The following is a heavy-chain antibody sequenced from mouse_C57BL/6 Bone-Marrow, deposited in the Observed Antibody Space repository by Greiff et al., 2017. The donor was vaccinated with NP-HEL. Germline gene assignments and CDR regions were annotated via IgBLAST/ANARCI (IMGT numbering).Heavy chain of an antibody. D-gene: IGHD2-1*01. CDR3: AYSCISRAY. CDR2: IDPSDSYT. J-gene: IGHJ3*01. Sequence: VQLQQPGAELVMPGASVKLSCKASGYTFTSYWMHWVKQRPGQGLEWIGEIDPSDSYTNYNQKFKGKSTLTVEKSSSKAYMQLSSLTSEDAAVYYCAYSCISRAYWGQGTLVTVSA. V-gene: IGHV1-69*01. CDR1: GYTFTSYW.